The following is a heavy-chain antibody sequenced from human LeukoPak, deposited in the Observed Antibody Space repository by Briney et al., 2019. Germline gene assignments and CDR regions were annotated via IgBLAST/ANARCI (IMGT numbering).Heavy chain of an antibody. Sequence: PGGSLRLSCAASGFTVSSNYMSLVRQAPGKGLEWVSVIYSGGSTYYADSVKGRFTISRDNSKNTLYLQMNSLRAEDTAVYYCARGSPGGLRFLEWSGYYFDYWGQGTLVTVSS. D-gene: IGHD3-3*01. V-gene: IGHV3-53*01. CDR1: GFTVSSNY. CDR3: ARGSPGGLRFLEWSGYYFDY. CDR2: IYSGGST. J-gene: IGHJ4*02.